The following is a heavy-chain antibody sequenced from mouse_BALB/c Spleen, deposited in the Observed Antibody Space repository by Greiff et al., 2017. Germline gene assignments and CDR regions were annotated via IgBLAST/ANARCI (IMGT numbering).Heavy chain of an antibody. Sequence: VQLQQPGPGSVAPSQRLSFPCPVLGFPLTSYGVHWVRQPPGKGLGWLGVIWGGGSTNYNSALLSRLSISKDNSKSQVFLKMNSLQTDDTAMYYCAREAVGDDYEMDYWGQGTSVTVSS. V-gene: IGHV2-9*02. CDR2: IWGGGST. CDR3: AREAVGDDYEMDY. J-gene: IGHJ4*01. CDR1: GFPLTSYG. D-gene: IGHD2-4*01.